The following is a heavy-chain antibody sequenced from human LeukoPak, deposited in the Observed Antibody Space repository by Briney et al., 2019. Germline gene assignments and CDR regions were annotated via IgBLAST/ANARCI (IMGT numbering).Heavy chain of an antibody. CDR1: SGSISSSSNY. CDR3: ARGYTNGVNREVWLDP. D-gene: IGHD2-8*01. CDR2: IYSSGST. J-gene: IGHJ5*02. Sequence: SETLSLTCTVSSGSISSSSNYWGWIRQRPGEGLAWIGNIYSSGSTHYRPSLKRRVTISADRSNNQVSLKLSSVTAADTAVYYCARGYTNGVNREVWLDPWGQGTLVTVSS. V-gene: IGHV4-39*07.